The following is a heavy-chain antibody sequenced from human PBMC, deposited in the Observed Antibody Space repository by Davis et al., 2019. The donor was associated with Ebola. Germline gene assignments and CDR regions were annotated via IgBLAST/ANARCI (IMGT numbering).Heavy chain of an antibody. D-gene: IGHD3-22*01. J-gene: IGHJ3*02. Sequence: ESLKISCAASGFTFRYHWMHWVRQAPGKGLVWVSRINSDGSITHYSDSLKGRFTISRDNAKNSLYLQMNSLRAEDTAVYHCARGGYYDSSCYSHDAFDIWVQGTMVTVSS. CDR2: INSDGSIT. V-gene: IGHV3-74*01. CDR3: ARGGYYDSSCYSHDAFDI. CDR1: GFTFRYHW.